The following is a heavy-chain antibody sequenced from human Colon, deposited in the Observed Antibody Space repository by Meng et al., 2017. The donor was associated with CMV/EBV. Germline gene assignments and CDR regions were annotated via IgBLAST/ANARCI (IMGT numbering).Heavy chain of an antibody. Sequence: VPLRDGGRGLVKPSETLSLSCTVSAATITSYYWSWIRQPAGKGLEWIGRVYISGNTNYNPSLKSRVTMSIDTSKNQLSLNIRSVTAADTAVYYCARDSNLSGLAYWGQGTLVTVSS. CDR2: VYISGNT. V-gene: IGHV4-4*07. J-gene: IGHJ4*02. CDR1: AATITSYY. CDR3: ARDSNLSGLAY. D-gene: IGHD3-10*01.